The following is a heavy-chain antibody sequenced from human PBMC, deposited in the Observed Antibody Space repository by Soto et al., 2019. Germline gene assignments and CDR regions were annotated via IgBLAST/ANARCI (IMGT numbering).Heavy chain of an antibody. D-gene: IGHD3-16*01. CDR1: GGTFGGFS. J-gene: IGHJ4*02. V-gene: IGHV1-69*08. CDR2: ITPILGTA. Sequence: QVQLVQSGAEVKNPGSSVKVSCKTSGGTFGGFSINWVRQAPGQGLEWMGRITPILGTATYAQKFQGRVTITADKSTGTAYMELNSLRFDDTAVYYCARDRGEPVGWGQGALVTVSS. CDR3: ARDRGEPVG.